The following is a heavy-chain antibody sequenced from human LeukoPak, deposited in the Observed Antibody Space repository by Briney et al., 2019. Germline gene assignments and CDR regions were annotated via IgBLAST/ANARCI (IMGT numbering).Heavy chain of an antibody. Sequence: GGSLRLSCAASGFTFSTFSRSWMSWVRQAPGKGLEWVANINQDASAKYYVDSVKGRFTISRDNAKNSLYLQMNSLRAEDTGVYYCATSSAAPANMWGQGTLVTVSS. D-gene: IGHD2-2*01. CDR2: INQDASAK. CDR3: ATSSAAPANM. V-gene: IGHV3-7*01. J-gene: IGHJ4*02. CDR1: GFTFSTFSRSW.